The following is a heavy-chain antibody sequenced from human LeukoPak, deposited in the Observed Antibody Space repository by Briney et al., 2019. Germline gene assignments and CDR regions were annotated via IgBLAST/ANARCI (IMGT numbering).Heavy chain of an antibody. CDR3: ARAPTVTVQGDY. CDR2: ISSSSSYI. CDR1: GFTFSSYS. D-gene: IGHD4-11*01. V-gene: IGHV3-21*01. J-gene: IGHJ4*02. Sequence: GGSLRLSCAASGFTFSSYSMNWVRQAPGKGLEWVSSISSSSSYIYYADSVKGRFTISRDNAKNSLHLQMNSLRAEDTAVYYCARAPTVTVQGDYWGQGTLVTVSS.